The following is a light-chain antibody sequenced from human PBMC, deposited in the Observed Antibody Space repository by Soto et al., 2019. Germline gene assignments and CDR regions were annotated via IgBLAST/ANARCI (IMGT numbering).Light chain of an antibody. V-gene: IGKV4-1*01. CDR1: QSVFDYSSNKNS. CDR2: GAS. CDR3: QQYHATPYT. J-gene: IGKJ2*01. Sequence: DIVLTQSPESLSVSLGERATINCKSSQSVFDYSSNKNSLAWLQQKPGQPPKLLFYGASTRQSGVPVRFSGRGSGKELHPPIRKLQAEDVAIYLCQQYHATPYTFGQGDKLEV.